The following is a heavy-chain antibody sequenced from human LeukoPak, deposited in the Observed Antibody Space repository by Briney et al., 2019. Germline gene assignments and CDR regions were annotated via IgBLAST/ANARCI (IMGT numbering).Heavy chain of an antibody. D-gene: IGHD3-16*01. Sequence: GGSLRLSCAASGFSFSNFGMHWVRQAPGKGLEWVAVISYDGRNKYFADSVKGRLTISRDNSKNTVYLEMNSLRDEDTAVYYCAKDKRGSNGWYDHWGQGTLVIVSS. V-gene: IGHV3-30*18. J-gene: IGHJ5*02. CDR2: ISYDGRNK. CDR1: GFSFSNFG. CDR3: AKDKRGSNGWYDH.